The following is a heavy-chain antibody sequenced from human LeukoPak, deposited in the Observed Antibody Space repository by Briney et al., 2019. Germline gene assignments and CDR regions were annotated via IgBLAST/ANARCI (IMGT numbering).Heavy chain of an antibody. CDR2: ISGSGDKT. V-gene: IGHV3-23*01. CDR1: GFTFSNFA. J-gene: IGHJ4*02. CDR3: GEGH. Sequence: GGSLRLSCAASGFTFSNFAMIWVRQAPGKGLEWVSAISGSGDKTHYADSVKGRFTVSRDNSKSVLYMQLNNLRLEDTAVYYCGEGHWGRGTLVTVSS.